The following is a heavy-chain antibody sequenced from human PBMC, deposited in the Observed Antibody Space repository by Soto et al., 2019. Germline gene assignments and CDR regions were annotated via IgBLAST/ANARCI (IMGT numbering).Heavy chain of an antibody. D-gene: IGHD3-3*01. CDR3: SKYLVQWNYDFWSGYSRGGMDV. Sequence: GGPLRLSSVASGFTFSNYGIHWVRQAPGKGLERLAVIPYDGSNKYYADSVKGRFTISRDNSRNTLFLQMNSLRAEDSAVYYCSKYLVQWNYDFWSGYSRGGMDVRGQGTTVTVSS. J-gene: IGHJ6*02. CDR1: GFTFSNYG. CDR2: IPYDGSNK. V-gene: IGHV3-30*18.